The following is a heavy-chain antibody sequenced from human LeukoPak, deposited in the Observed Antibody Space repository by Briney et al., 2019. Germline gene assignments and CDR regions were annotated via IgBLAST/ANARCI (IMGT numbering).Heavy chain of an antibody. CDR1: GFTFSSYS. Sequence: GGSLRLSCAASGFTFSSYSMNWVRQAPGKGLEWVSSISSSSSYIYYADSVKGRFTISRDNTKNSLYLQMNSLRAEDTAVYYCARASIAARLFDYWGQGTLVTVSS. CDR2: ISSSSSYI. J-gene: IGHJ4*02. CDR3: ARASIAARLFDY. D-gene: IGHD6-6*01. V-gene: IGHV3-21*01.